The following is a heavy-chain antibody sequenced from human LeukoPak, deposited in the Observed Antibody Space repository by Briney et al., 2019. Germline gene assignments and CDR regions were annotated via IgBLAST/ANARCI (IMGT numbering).Heavy chain of an antibody. CDR3: ARDLDGYNVVPIWDY. J-gene: IGHJ4*02. D-gene: IGHD5-24*01. Sequence: ASVKVSCKASGYTFTSYGISWVRQAPGQGLEWMGWISAYNGNTNYAQKLQGRVTMTTDTSTSTAYMELRSLRSDDTAVYYCARDLDGYNVVPIWDYRGQGTLVTVSS. CDR2: ISAYNGNT. CDR1: GYTFTSYG. V-gene: IGHV1-18*01.